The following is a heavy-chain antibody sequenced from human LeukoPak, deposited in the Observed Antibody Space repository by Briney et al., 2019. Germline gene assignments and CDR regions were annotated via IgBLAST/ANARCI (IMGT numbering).Heavy chain of an antibody. Sequence: GGSLRLSCAASGFTFSSYWMSWVRQAPGKGLEWVANIKQDGSEKYYVDSVKGRFTISRDNAKNSLYLQMNSLRAEDTAVYYCARVGIAAAVPYYFDYWGQGTLVTVSS. D-gene: IGHD6-13*01. CDR3: ARVGIAAAVPYYFDY. J-gene: IGHJ4*02. CDR1: GFTFSSYW. V-gene: IGHV3-7*01. CDR2: IKQDGSEK.